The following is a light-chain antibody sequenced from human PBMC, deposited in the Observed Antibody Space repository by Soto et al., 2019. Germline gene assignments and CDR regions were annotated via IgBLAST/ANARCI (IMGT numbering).Light chain of an antibody. CDR2: GAS. CDR1: QSVSSSY. V-gene: IGKV3D-20*02. Sequence: EIVLTQSPATRSLSPEERATLSFRASQSVSSSYLAWYQQKPGQAPRLLIYGASSRATGIPDRFSGSGSGTDFTLTISSLEPEDFAVYYCQQRSNWPLTFGQGTRLEIK. J-gene: IGKJ5*01. CDR3: QQRSNWPLT.